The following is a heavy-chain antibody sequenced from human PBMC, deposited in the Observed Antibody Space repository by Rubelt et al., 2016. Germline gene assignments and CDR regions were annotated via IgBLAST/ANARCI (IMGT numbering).Heavy chain of an antibody. J-gene: IGHJ4*02. CDR1: GGTFSSYA. CDR2: INPNSGGR. Sequence: QVQLVQSGAEVKKPGSSVKVSCKASGGTFSSYAISWVRQAPGQGLEWMGWINPNSGGRNYERKLQGRVTMTTDTSTSTAYMELRSLRSDDTAVYYGARGWSWQPVGIWGQGTLVTVSS. CDR3: ARGWSWQPVGI. D-gene: IGHD6-6*01. V-gene: IGHV1-18*01.